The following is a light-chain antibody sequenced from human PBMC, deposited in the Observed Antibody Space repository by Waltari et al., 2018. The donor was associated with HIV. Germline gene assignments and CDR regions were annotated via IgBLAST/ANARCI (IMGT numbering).Light chain of an antibody. CDR1: QSVLSSSNNNNC. CDR2: WAS. CDR3: QQYYSTPYT. J-gene: IGKJ2*01. Sequence: DIVMTQSPDSLAVSLGERATVHFQSSQSVLSSSNNNNCLAWYQQKPGQPPRLLIYWASTRESGVPGRVSGSGSGTDFTLTVNGLQAEDVAVYYCQQYYSTPYTFGQGTKLEIK. V-gene: IGKV4-1*01.